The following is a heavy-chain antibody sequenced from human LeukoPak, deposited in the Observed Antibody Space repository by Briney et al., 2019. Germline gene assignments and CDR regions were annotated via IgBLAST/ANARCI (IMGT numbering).Heavy chain of an antibody. CDR1: GGSISSYF. Sequence: SETLSLTCTVSGGSISSYFWSWIRHPPRKGLEWIGYIYFSGITPYNPSLKRRVTISVDTSKNQFSLKLSSVTAADTAVYYCARHPYYYDGSGYYTGWYAFDIWGQGTMVTVSS. J-gene: IGHJ3*02. CDR2: IYFSGIT. CDR3: ARHPYYYDGSGYYTGWYAFDI. V-gene: IGHV4-59*08. D-gene: IGHD3-22*01.